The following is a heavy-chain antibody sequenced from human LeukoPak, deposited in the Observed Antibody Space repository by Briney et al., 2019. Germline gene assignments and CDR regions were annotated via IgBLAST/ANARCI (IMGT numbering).Heavy chain of an antibody. CDR1: GSSVSSGTYY. Sequence: SETLSLTCSVSGSSVSSGTYYWSWIRQPPGKGLEWIGNVHHSGITNYSSSLKSRVIISLDTSKNQFSLKLSSVTAADTALYYCARGVLYWGQGTLVTVSS. CDR2: VHHSGIT. CDR3: ARGVLY. V-gene: IGHV4-61*01. J-gene: IGHJ4*01. D-gene: IGHD2-8*01.